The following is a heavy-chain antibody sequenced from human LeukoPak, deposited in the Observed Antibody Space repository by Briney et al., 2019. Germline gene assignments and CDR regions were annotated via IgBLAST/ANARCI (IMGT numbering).Heavy chain of an antibody. J-gene: IGHJ4*02. CDR2: IKEDGSEK. Sequence: GGSLRLSCAASGFTFSNAWMSWVRQAPGKGLEWVANIKEDGSEKYYVDSVKGRFTISRDNAKNSLYLQMNSLRAEDTAVYYCARLTKNAYDSSGGFDYWGQGTLVTVSS. V-gene: IGHV3-7*01. D-gene: IGHD3-22*01. CDR1: GFTFSNAW. CDR3: ARLTKNAYDSSGGFDY.